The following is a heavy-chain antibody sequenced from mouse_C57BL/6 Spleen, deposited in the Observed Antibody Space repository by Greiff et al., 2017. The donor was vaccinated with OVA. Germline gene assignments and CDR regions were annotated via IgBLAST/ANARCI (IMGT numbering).Heavy chain of an antibody. Sequence: VQLQQSGPELVKPGASVKISCKASGYTFTDYYMNWVKQSHGKSLEWIGDINPNNGGTSYNQKFKGKATLTVDKSSSTAYMELRSLTSEDSAVYYCARETTVVEGCAYWGQGTLVTVSA. CDR3: ARETTVVEGCAY. J-gene: IGHJ3*01. CDR2: INPNNGGT. D-gene: IGHD1-1*01. V-gene: IGHV1-26*01. CDR1: GYTFTDYY.